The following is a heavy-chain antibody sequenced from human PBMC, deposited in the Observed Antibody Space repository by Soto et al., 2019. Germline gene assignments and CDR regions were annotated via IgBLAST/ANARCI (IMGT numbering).Heavy chain of an antibody. J-gene: IGHJ4*02. D-gene: IGHD2-15*01. V-gene: IGHV4-39*01. Sequence: PSETLSLTCTVSGGSISSSSYYWGWIRQPPGKGLEWIGSIYYSGSTYYNPSLKSRVTISVDTSKNQFSLKLSSVTAADTAVYYCARQSVVVVAATHFDYWGQGTLVTVSS. CDR3: ARQSVVVVAATHFDY. CDR2: IYYSGST. CDR1: GGSISSSSYY.